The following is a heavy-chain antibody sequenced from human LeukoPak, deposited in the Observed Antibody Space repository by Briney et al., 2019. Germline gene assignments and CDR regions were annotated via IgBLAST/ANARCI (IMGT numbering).Heavy chain of an antibody. Sequence: PSETLSLTCNVSGGPISGSSNYWGWIRQPPGKGLEWIGSVYYSGSTNYNPSLKSRVTISVDTSKNQFSLKLSSVTAADTAVYYCARPGSGWYSPRGVDVWGKGTTVTISS. CDR2: VYYSGST. V-gene: IGHV4-39*07. J-gene: IGHJ6*04. CDR3: ARPGSGWYSPRGVDV. CDR1: GGPISGSSNY. D-gene: IGHD6-19*01.